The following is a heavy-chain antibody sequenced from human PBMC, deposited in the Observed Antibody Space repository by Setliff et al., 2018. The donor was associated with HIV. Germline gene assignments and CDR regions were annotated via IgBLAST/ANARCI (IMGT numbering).Heavy chain of an antibody. J-gene: IGHJ6*03. CDR2: IYYSGST. D-gene: IGHD6-6*01. CDR1: GGSISSSSYY. CDR3: ARHRIAARRPPYYYMDV. Sequence: LSLTCTVSGGSISSSSYYWGWIRQPPGKGLEWIGNIYYSGSTYYNPSLKSRVTISVDTSKSHFSLKVSSVTAADTAVYYCARHRIAARRPPYYYMDVWGKGTTVTVSS. V-gene: IGHV4-39*01.